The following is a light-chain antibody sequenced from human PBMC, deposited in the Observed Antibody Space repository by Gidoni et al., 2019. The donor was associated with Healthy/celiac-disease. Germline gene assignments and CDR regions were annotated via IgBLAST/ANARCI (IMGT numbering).Light chain of an antibody. CDR3: QQYGTSPPIT. J-gene: IGKJ3*01. Sequence: ESVLTQSPGTLSLSPGERATLSCRASQSVSSSYLAWYQQKPGQAPRLLIYGASSRATGIPDRFSGSVSGTDFTLTISRLEPEDFAVYYCQQYGTSPPITFGPGTKVDIK. CDR1: QSVSSSY. CDR2: GAS. V-gene: IGKV3-20*01.